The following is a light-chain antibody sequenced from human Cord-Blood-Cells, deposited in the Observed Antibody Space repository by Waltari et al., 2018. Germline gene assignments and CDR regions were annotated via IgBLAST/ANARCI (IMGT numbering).Light chain of an antibody. CDR2: GAS. J-gene: IGKJ2*01. V-gene: IGKV3-20*01. Sequence: EIVLTQSPGTLSLSPGERATLSCRASQSVSSSYLAWYQKKPGQAPRLLIYGASSRATGIPGRFSGSGSGTDFTLTISRLEPEDFAVYYCQQYGSSPHTFGQGTKLEIK. CDR1: QSVSSSY. CDR3: QQYGSSPHT.